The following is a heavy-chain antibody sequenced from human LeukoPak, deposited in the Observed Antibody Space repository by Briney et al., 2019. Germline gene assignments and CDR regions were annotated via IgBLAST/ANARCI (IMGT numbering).Heavy chain of an antibody. CDR2: INPNSGGT. CDR3: ARAEGYCSSTSCFHAWGYYDSSGYLEYFQH. Sequence: ASVKVSCKASGYTFTDYYMHWVRQAPGQGLEWMGWINPNSGGTNYAQKFQGRVTMTRDTSISTAYMELSRLRSDDTAVYYCARAEGYCSSTSCFHAWGYYDSSGYLEYFQHWGQGTLVTVSS. V-gene: IGHV1-2*02. D-gene: IGHD2-2*01. CDR1: GYTFTDYY. J-gene: IGHJ1*01.